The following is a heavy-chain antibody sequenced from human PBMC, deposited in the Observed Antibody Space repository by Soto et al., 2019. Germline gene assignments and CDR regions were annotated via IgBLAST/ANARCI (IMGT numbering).Heavy chain of an antibody. V-gene: IGHV3-23*01. Sequence: LRLSCGASGFIFRNYGLSWVRQAPGKGLEWVSDISGSGSVTNYADSVKGRFTISRDNSNNTLSLQMDSLRAEDTAVYYCAKGGVAAARGYFDHWGQGARVTVYS. CDR1: GFIFRNYG. D-gene: IGHD6-13*01. CDR3: AKGGVAAARGYFDH. J-gene: IGHJ4*02. CDR2: ISGSGSVT.